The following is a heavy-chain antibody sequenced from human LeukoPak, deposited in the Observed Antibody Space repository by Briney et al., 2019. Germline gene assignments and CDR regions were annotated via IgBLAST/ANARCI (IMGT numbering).Heavy chain of an antibody. CDR2: IYHSGST. V-gene: IGHV4-30-2*01. Sequence: SQTLSLTCAVSGGSLSSGGYSWSWLRQPPGTGREWVGYIYHSGSTYYNPSLKSRVTISVDRSKNQFSLKLSSVTAADTAVYYCARVTAAGQIFDYWGQGTLVTGSS. J-gene: IGHJ4*02. CDR3: ARVTAAGQIFDY. CDR1: GGSLSSGGYS. D-gene: IGHD6-13*01.